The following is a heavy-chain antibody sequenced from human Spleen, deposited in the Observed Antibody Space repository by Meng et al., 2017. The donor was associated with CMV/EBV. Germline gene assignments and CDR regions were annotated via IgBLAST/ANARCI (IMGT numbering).Heavy chain of an antibody. CDR2: INHSGST. D-gene: IGHD2-15*01. CDR1: GGSFSGYY. V-gene: IGHV4-34*01. J-gene: IGHJ5*02. Sequence: GSLRLSCAVYGGSFSGYYWSWIRQPPGKGLEWIGEINHSGSTNYNPSLKSRVTISVDTSKNQFSLKLSSVTAADTAVYYCARGHPGYCSGGSCLHTNWFDPWGQGTLVTVSS. CDR3: ARGHPGYCSGGSCLHTNWFDP.